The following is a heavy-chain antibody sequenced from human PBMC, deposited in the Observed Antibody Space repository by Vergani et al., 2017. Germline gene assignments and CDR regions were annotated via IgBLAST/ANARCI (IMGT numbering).Heavy chain of an antibody. CDR3: ARGFATDIVATIWAYANNDAFDI. CDR2: IIPILGIA. J-gene: IGHJ3*02. D-gene: IGHD5-12*01. V-gene: IGHV1-69*09. Sequence: QVQLVESGAEVKKPGASVKVSCKASGGTFSSYAISWVRQAPGQGLEWMGRIIPILGIANYAQKFQGRVTITADKSTSTAYMELSSLRSEDTAVYYCARGFATDIVATIWAYANNDAFDIWGQGTMVTVSS. CDR1: GGTFSSYA.